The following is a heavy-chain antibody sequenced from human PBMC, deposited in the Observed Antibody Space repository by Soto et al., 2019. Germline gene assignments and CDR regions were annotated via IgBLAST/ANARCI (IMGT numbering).Heavy chain of an antibody. CDR3: AREPLKWYGMDV. CDR1: GGSISIGDYY. CDR2: IFYTGST. Sequence: PAETLSLTCTVSGGSISIGDYYWSGIRQSPGTGLEWIGYIFYTGSTYYNPSLRSRLAISVDTSKNQFSLKLSSVTAADAAVYYCAREPLKWYGMDVWGQGNTVTVSS. V-gene: IGHV4-30-4*01. J-gene: IGHJ6*02. D-gene: IGHD1-26*01.